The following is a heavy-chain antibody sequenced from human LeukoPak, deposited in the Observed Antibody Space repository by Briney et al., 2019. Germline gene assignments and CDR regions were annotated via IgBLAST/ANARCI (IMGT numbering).Heavy chain of an antibody. V-gene: IGHV4-38-2*02. CDR1: GYSITRGYN. D-gene: IGHD1-26*01. CDR2: ISHAGDT. J-gene: IGHJ4*02. Sequence: SETLSLTCTVSGYSITRGYNWGWVRQSPGKGLEWIASISHAGDTYYNPSLKSRVTISVDTSKNHFSLNLASVTAPGTAVYFCGRGEVGEFDHWGQGTLVTVSS. CDR3: GRGEVGEFDH.